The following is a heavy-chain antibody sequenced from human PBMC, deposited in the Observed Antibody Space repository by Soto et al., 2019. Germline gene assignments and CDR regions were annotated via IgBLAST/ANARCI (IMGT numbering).Heavy chain of an antibody. Sequence: SETLSLTCTVSGGSISSGDYYWSWIRQPPGKGLEWIGYIYYSGSTYYNPSLKSRVTISVDTSKNQFSLKLSSVTAADTAVYYCARDPRVLARGYFQHWGQGTLVTVSS. J-gene: IGHJ1*01. D-gene: IGHD2-8*01. CDR2: IYYSGST. CDR3: ARDPRVLARGYFQH. CDR1: GGSISSGDYY. V-gene: IGHV4-30-4*01.